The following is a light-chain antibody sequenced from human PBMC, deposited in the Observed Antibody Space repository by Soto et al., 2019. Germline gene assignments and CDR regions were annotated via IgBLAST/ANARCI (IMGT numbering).Light chain of an antibody. CDR3: GSYTSSSTLYV. Sequence: QSALTQPASVSGSPGQSITISCTGTSSDVGGSNYVSWYQQHPGKAPKLMIYDVSNRPSWVSNRFSGSKSGNTASLTISGLQAEDEADYYCGSYTSSSTLYVFGTGTKVTVL. V-gene: IGLV2-14*01. J-gene: IGLJ1*01. CDR2: DVS. CDR1: SSDVGGSNY.